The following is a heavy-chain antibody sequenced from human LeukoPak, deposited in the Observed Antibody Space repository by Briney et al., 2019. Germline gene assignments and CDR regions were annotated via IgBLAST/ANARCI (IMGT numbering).Heavy chain of an antibody. V-gene: IGHV3-7*01. CDR3: ARGPPYGSRSDYLDY. J-gene: IGHJ4*02. CDR2: IKKDGSEK. D-gene: IGHD3-10*01. Sequence: PGGSLTLSCAASGFTFSDYWMSWVRQAPRKGREWVADIKKDGSEKNEVDSVKGRFTISRDNAKSSLYLQMNSLRGEDTAVYYCARGPPYGSRSDYLDYWGQGTLVTVSS. CDR1: GFTFSDYW.